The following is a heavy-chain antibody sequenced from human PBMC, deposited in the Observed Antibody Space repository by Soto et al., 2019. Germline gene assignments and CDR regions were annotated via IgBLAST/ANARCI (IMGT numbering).Heavy chain of an antibody. J-gene: IGHJ5*02. Sequence: QVQLQQWGAGLLKPSETLSLTCAVYGGSFSGYYWSWIRQPPGKGLEWIGEINHSGSTNYNPSLKSRVTRSGDTSKNQVPLKLSSVTAAGTAVYYCARGRAVAGTGGWFDPWGQGTLVTVSS. CDR1: GGSFSGYY. D-gene: IGHD6-19*01. CDR2: INHSGST. V-gene: IGHV4-34*01. CDR3: ARGRAVAGTGGWFDP.